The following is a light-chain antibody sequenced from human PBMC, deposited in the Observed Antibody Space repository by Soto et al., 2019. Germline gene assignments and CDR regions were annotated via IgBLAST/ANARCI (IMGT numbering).Light chain of an antibody. V-gene: IGKV3-20*01. CDR1: QSVSSSY. Sequence: EIVLTQSPGTLSLSAGERATLSCRASQSVSSSYLAWYQQTPGQAPRLLIFDASSRATGIPAWFSGSGSGTYFSLTISRLDPEDFEVYYWQQYGTSPYTFGQGTKLEIK. J-gene: IGKJ2*01. CDR2: DAS. CDR3: QQYGTSPYT.